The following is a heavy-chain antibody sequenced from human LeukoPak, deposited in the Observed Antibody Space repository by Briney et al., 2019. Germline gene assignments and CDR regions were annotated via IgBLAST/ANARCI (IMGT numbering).Heavy chain of an antibody. V-gene: IGHV4-59*01. CDR3: ARDNRGAFDI. CDR2: IYYSGNT. CDR1: GGSISSYY. D-gene: IGHD1-14*01. Sequence: SETLSLTCTVSGGSISSYYWSWVRQPPGKGLEWIGYIYYSGNTNYNPSLKSRVTISVDTSKNQFSLKLSSVTAADTAVYYCARDNRGAFDIWGQGTMVTVS. J-gene: IGHJ3*02.